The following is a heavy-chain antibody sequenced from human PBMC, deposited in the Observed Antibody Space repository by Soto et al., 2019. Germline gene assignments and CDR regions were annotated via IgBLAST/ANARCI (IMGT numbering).Heavy chain of an antibody. J-gene: IGHJ6*02. V-gene: IGHV3-11*06. Sequence: GGSLRLSCAASGFTFSDYYMSWIRQAPGKGLEWVSYISSSSSYTNYADSVKGRFTISRDNAKNSLYLQMNSLRAEDTAVYYCARVQRQQQRKYYCGMDVWGQGTTVTVSS. CDR2: ISSSSSYT. CDR3: ARVQRQQQRKYYCGMDV. D-gene: IGHD6-13*01. CDR1: GFTFSDYY.